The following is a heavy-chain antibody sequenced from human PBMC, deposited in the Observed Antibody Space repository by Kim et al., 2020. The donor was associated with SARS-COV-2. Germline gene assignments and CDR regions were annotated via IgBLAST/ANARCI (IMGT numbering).Heavy chain of an antibody. D-gene: IGHD3-9*01. V-gene: IGHV3-23*01. Sequence: DRFTISRDNSKNTLYLQMNSLRAEDTAVYYCAKDRAQSLYYDILSGAFDIWGQGTMITVSS. J-gene: IGHJ3*02. CDR3: AKDRAQSLYYDILSGAFDI.